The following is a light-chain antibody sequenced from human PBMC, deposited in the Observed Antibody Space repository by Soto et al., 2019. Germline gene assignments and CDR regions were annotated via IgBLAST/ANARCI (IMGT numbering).Light chain of an antibody. CDR3: QQYGDSPFT. CDR2: GVS. J-gene: IGKJ3*01. V-gene: IGKV3-20*01. Sequence: EIVLTQSPGTLSFSPGERATLTCRASQSVSYNCLAWYQQKPGQAPRLLIYGVSSRATGIPDRFSGSGSGTDFTLTISRLEPKDFAVYYCQQYGDSPFTFGPGTKVDLK. CDR1: QSVSYNC.